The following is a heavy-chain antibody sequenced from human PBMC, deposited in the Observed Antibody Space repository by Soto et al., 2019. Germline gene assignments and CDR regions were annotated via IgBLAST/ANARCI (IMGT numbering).Heavy chain of an antibody. V-gene: IGHV3-23*01. CDR2: ISDSGGRT. CDR3: AKGPDVHCSDGTCYWESWFDS. CDR1: GFSFSSYA. J-gene: IGHJ5*01. Sequence: GGSLRLSCGASGFSFSSYATSWVRQAPGKGLEWVSVISDSGGRTNYADSVKGRFTISRDNSKNTLYLQMNSLRAEDTAVYYCAKGPDVHCSDGTCYWESWFDSWGQGTLVTVSS. D-gene: IGHD2-15*01.